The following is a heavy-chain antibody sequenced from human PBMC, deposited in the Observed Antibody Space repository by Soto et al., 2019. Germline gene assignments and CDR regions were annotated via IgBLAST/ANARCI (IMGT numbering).Heavy chain of an antibody. V-gene: IGHV3-21*01. CDR1: GFTFSSYT. D-gene: IGHD1-26*01. Sequence: EVQLVESGGGLVKPGGSLRLSCTASGFTFSSYTMSWVRQAPGKGLEWVSSISSTGTYMVYADSVKGRFTISRDNAKNSVYLQLISLRAEDSAVYYCRREEYGDWGQGTLVTVSS. J-gene: IGHJ4*02. CDR2: ISSTGTYM. CDR3: RREEYGD.